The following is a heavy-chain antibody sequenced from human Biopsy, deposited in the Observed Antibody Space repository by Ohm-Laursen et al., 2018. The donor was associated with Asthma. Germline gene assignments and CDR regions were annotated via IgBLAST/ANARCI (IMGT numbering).Heavy chain of an antibody. D-gene: IGHD3-3*01. V-gene: IGHV3-48*02. CDR2: ISSSSSTI. Sequence: GSLRLSCSASGFTFSNFAMNWVRQAPGKGLEWVSYISSSSSTIYYADSVKGRFTISRDNAKNSLYLQMNSLRDGDTAVYYCARMITIFGVVSRGMDVWGQGTTVTVSS. J-gene: IGHJ6*02. CDR1: GFTFSNFA. CDR3: ARMITIFGVVSRGMDV.